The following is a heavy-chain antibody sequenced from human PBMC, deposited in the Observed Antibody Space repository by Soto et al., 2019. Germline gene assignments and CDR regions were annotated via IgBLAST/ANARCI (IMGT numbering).Heavy chain of an antibody. Sequence: ASVKVSCKASGGTFSSYAISWVRQAPGQGLEWMGGIIPIFGTANYAQKFQGRVTITADESTSTAYMELSSLRSEDTAVYFCARYRHCSADSCNYYYIMDVWGQGTTVTVSS. J-gene: IGHJ6*02. V-gene: IGHV1-69*13. CDR3: ARYRHCSADSCNYYYIMDV. CDR1: GGTFSSYA. D-gene: IGHD2-15*01. CDR2: IIPIFGTA.